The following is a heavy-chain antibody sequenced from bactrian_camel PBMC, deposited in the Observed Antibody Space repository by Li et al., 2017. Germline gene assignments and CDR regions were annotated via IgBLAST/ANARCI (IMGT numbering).Heavy chain of an antibody. CDR1: GYRFDEGT. D-gene: IGHD2*01. Sequence: VQLVESGGGSVEAGGSLILSCTATGYRFDEGTAGWYHQAPGNECELVPATTFSSDSVRARFTISQDNAKNTLYLQMNSLKPEDTAMYYCAADSEPGCSGGYSAPLYEYNYSNQGTQVTVS. V-gene: IGHV3S60*01. CDR3: AADSEPGCSGGYSAPLYEYNY. CDR2: ATT. J-gene: IGHJ4*01.